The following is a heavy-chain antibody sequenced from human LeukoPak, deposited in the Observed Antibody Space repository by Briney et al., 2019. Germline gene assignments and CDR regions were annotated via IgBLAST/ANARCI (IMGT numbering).Heavy chain of an antibody. J-gene: IGHJ4*02. CDR2: ISAYNGNT. D-gene: IGHD6-6*01. V-gene: IGHV1-18*01. CDR1: GYTFTSYG. CDR3: ARDPVVYSSSSMSSWFDY. Sequence: ASVKVSCKASGYTFTSYGISWVRQAPGQGLEWMGWISAYNGNTNYAQKFQGRVTMTRDTSISTAYMELRSLRSDDTAVYYCARDPVVYSSSSMSSWFDYWGQGTLVTVSS.